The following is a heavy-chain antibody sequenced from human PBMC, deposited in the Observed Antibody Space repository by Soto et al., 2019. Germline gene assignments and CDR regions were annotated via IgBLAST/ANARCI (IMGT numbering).Heavy chain of an antibody. CDR1: GYTFTSYG. D-gene: IGHD5-18*01. J-gene: IGHJ4*02. V-gene: IGHV1-18*01. CDR2: ISAYNGNT. CDR3: ASGKRGYSYGYSLSSLDY. Sequence: GASVKVSCKASGYTFTSYGISWVRQAPGQGLEWMGWISAYNGNTNYAQKLQGRVTMTTDTSTSTAYMELRSLRSDDTAVYYCASGKRGYSYGYSLSSLDYWGQGTLVTVSS.